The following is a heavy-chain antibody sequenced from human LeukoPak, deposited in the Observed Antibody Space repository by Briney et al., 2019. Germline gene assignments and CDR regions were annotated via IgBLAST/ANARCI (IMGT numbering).Heavy chain of an antibody. Sequence: GGSLRLSCAASGFTFSSYAMSWVRQAPGKGLEWVSTINGGGVNTHYADSVGGRFTISRDNSKKTLYLEMGSLRAEDMAVYYCARGNRGNYYYGMDVWGQGTTVTVSS. CDR1: GFTFSSYA. CDR2: INGGGVNT. J-gene: IGHJ6*02. V-gene: IGHV3-23*01. CDR3: ARGNRGNYYYGMDV.